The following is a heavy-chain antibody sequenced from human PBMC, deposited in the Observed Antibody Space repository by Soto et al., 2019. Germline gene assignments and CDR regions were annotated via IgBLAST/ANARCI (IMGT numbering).Heavy chain of an antibody. D-gene: IGHD4-4*01. CDR3: ARESAHTVTTDY. CDR1: GGSISSGGYY. J-gene: IGHJ4*02. CDR2: IYYSGST. Sequence: QVQLQESGPGLVKPSQTLSLTCTVSGGSISSGGYYWSWIRQHPGKGLEWLGYIYYSGSTYYNPSLKSRVTISVDTSKNQFSLKLSSVTAADTAVYYCARESAHTVTTDYWGQGTLVTVSS. V-gene: IGHV4-31*03.